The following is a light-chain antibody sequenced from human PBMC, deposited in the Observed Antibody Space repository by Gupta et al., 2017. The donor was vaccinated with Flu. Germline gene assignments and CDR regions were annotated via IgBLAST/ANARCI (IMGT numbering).Light chain of an antibody. CDR3: SSFAGNNNYV. CDR1: SSDVGGYNY. CDR2: EVS. V-gene: IGLV2-8*01. J-gene: IGLJ1*01. Sequence: QSALNQPPPASGSPGPSVTISRTGTSSDVGGYNYVSWYQQHPGKAPKVMIFEVSKRPSGVPDRFSGSKSGNTASLTVSGLQAEDEADYYCSSFAGNNNYVFGTGTKVTVL.